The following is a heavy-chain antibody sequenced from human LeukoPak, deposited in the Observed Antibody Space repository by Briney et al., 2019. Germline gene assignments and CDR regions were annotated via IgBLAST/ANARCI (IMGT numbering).Heavy chain of an antibody. Sequence: ASVKVSCKASGYAFTSYGISWVRQAPGQGLEWMGWISAYNGNTNYAQKLQGRVTMTTDTSTSTAYMELRSLRSDDTAVYCCARGKYGSGSYYRDDLWGQGTLVTVSS. CDR2: ISAYNGNT. CDR1: GYAFTSYG. V-gene: IGHV1-18*01. CDR3: ARGKYGSGSYYRDDL. J-gene: IGHJ4*02. D-gene: IGHD3-10*01.